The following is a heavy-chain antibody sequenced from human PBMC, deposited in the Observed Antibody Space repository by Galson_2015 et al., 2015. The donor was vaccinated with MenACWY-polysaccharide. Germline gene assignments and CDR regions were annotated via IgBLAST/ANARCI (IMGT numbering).Heavy chain of an antibody. J-gene: IGHJ4*02. CDR3: ARGGGRYPDNYYFDS. CDR1: GFTFSRNW. Sequence: SLRLSCAASGFTFSRNWMHWVRQAPGKGLVWVSRINSDGRSTSYADSVKGRFTISRDNAKNTPYLQMNSLSAEDTAVYYCARGGGRYPDNYYFDSWGQGTLVTVSS. V-gene: IGHV3-74*01. D-gene: IGHD3-16*01. CDR2: INSDGRST.